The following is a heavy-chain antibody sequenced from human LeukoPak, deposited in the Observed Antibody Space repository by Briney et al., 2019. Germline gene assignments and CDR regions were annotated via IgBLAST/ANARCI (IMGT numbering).Heavy chain of an antibody. J-gene: IGHJ4*02. CDR1: GYTFTGFY. CDR2: INPKSGGT. Sequence: ASVKVSCKASGYTFTGFYMHWVRQAPGQGLEWMGWINPKSGGTNYAQKFQGRVTMTEDTSTDTAYMELSSLRTEDTAVYYCSTMDLSATVLWGQGTLVSVSS. D-gene: IGHD4-17*01. V-gene: IGHV1-2*02. CDR3: STMDLSATVL.